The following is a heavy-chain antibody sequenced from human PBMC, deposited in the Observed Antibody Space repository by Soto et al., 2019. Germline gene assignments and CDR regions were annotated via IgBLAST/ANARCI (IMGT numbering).Heavy chain of an antibody. Sequence: QVQLVQSGAEVKKPGASVKVSCKASGYTFTRYYIHWVRQAPGQGLEWMGMINPSGGRTSYAQRFQGRVTMTRDTSTSTVYMELSSLTSDDPAVYYCARQFYFDYWGQGTLVTVSS. V-gene: IGHV1-46*01. CDR2: INPSGGRT. CDR3: ARQFYFDY. CDR1: GYTFTRYY. J-gene: IGHJ4*02.